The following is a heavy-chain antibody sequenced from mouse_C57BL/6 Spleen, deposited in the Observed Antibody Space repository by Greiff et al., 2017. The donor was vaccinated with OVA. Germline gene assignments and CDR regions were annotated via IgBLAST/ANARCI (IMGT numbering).Heavy chain of an antibody. D-gene: IGHD2-5*01. CDR1: GYAFSSSW. CDR2: IYPGDGDT. V-gene: IGHV1-82*01. J-gene: IGHJ4*01. CDR3: ARSYYSNLGYAMDY. Sequence: QVQLKQSGPELVKPGASVKISCKASGYAFSSSWMNWVKQRPGKGLEWIGRIYPGDGDTNYNGKFKGKATLTADKSSSTAYMQLSSLTSEDSAVYFCARSYYSNLGYAMDYWGQGTSVTVSS.